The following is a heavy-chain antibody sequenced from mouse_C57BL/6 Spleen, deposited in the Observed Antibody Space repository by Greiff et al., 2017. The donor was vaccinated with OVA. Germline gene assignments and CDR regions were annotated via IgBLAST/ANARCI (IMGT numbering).Heavy chain of an antibody. D-gene: IGHD1-1*01. CDR2: INPNNGGT. CDR1: GYTFTDYN. Sequence: VQLQQSGPELVKPGASVKMSCKASGYTFTDYNMHWVKQSHGKSLEWIGYINPNNGGTSYNQKFKGKATLTVNKSSSTAYMELRSLTSEDSAVYYCARGYYGSSPCFDYWGQGTTLTVSS. V-gene: IGHV1-22*01. CDR3: ARGYYGSSPCFDY. J-gene: IGHJ2*01.